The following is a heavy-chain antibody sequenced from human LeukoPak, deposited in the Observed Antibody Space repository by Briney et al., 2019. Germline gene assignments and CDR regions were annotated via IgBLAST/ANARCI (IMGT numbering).Heavy chain of an antibody. CDR1: RGSISNY. CDR3: AREVDTAMVTELDY. D-gene: IGHD5-18*01. Sequence: SETLSLTCTVSRGSISNYWSWIRQPPGKGLEWIGYIYYSGSTNYNPSLDSRVTISVDTSMNQFSLKLSSVTAADTAVYYCAREVDTAMVTELDYWGQGTLVTVSS. CDR2: IYYSGST. V-gene: IGHV4-59*12. J-gene: IGHJ4*02.